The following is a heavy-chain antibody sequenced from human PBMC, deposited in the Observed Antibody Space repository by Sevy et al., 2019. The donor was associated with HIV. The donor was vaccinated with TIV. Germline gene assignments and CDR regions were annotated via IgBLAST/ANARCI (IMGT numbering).Heavy chain of an antibody. Sequence: GGSLRLSCSATGFTFSDYYMSWIRQAPGKGLEWVSYISRSGTTINYADSAKGRFTISRDNAKNSLYLQMNSLRAEDTAVYYCARVRILYADWYFDLWGRGTLVTVSS. J-gene: IGHJ2*01. CDR1: GFTFSDYY. CDR2: ISRSGTTI. CDR3: ARVRILYADWYFDL. D-gene: IGHD2-8*01. V-gene: IGHV3-11*01.